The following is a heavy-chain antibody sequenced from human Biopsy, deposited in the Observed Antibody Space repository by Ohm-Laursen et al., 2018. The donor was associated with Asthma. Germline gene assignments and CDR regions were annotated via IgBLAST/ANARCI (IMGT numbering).Heavy chain of an antibody. CDR2: TLHLGYT. CDR1: GGSFSSNY. D-gene: IGHD1-26*01. CDR3: ARGSSSRLSQWELLVSGGKRAHSYYGMDV. V-gene: IGHV4-34*01. Sequence: SDTLSLTCAVYGGSFSSNYWSWIRQTPGKGLEWLGDTLHLGYTNYTPSPTNRLTLSMDTSKNQFSLRLTSVPAADTAVYYCARGSSSRLSQWELLVSGGKRAHSYYGMDVWGQGTTVIVSS. J-gene: IGHJ6*02.